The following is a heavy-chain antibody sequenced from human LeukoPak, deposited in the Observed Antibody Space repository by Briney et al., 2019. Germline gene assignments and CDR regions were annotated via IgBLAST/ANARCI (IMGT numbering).Heavy chain of an antibody. V-gene: IGHV4-61*01. CDR3: ARSFPGCSSTSCPREYYYCYYGMDV. D-gene: IGHD2-2*01. J-gene: IGHJ6*02. CDR2: IYYSGST. Sequence: SETLSLTCTVSGGSVSSGSYYWSWIRQPPGKGLEWIGYIYYSGSTNYNPSLKSRVTISVDTSKNQFSLKLSSVTAADTAVYYCARSFPGCSSTSCPREYYYCYYGMDVWGQGTTVTVSS. CDR1: GGSVSSGSYY.